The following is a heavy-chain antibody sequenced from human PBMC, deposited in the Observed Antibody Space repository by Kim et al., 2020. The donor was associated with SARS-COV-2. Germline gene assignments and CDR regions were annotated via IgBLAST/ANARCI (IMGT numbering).Heavy chain of an antibody. Sequence: SETLSLTCTVSGDSISSGGSYWSWIRQHPGKGLEWIGYIFYTGSTYYNPSLKSRVTISVDTSKNQFSLELSSVTAADTAVYYCARGGDCTTTNCRNWFDPWGLGTQVTVSS. CDR2: IFYTGST. CDR1: GDSISSGGSY. CDR3: ARGGDCTTTNCRNWFDP. V-gene: IGHV4-31*03. J-gene: IGHJ5*02. D-gene: IGHD2-2*01.